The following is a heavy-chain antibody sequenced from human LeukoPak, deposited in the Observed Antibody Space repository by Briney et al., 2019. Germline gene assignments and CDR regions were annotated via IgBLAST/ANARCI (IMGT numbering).Heavy chain of an antibody. CDR2: ISGSGSTI. CDR1: GFTFSDYY. D-gene: IGHD6-13*01. Sequence: PGGSLRLSCAASGFTFSDYYMSWIRQAPGKGLEWVSYISGSGSTIYYADSVKGRFTISRDNAKNSLYLQMNSLRAEDTAVYYCARYRPAAANDAFDIWGQGTMVTVSS. J-gene: IGHJ3*02. CDR3: ARYRPAAANDAFDI. V-gene: IGHV3-11*01.